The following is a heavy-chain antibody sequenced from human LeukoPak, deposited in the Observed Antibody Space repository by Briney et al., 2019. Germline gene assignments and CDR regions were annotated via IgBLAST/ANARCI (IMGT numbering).Heavy chain of an antibody. Sequence: SETLSLTCTVSGDSINSYYWNWIRQPPGKGLEWIGYIYYSGRTDYNPSLKSRVTISVDTSKHQFSMKLKSVTAADTAVYFCARGRWLPNSFDIWGQGTMVTVFS. V-gene: IGHV4-59*01. CDR2: IYYSGRT. J-gene: IGHJ3*02. CDR3: ARGRWLPNSFDI. CDR1: GDSINSYY. D-gene: IGHD5-24*01.